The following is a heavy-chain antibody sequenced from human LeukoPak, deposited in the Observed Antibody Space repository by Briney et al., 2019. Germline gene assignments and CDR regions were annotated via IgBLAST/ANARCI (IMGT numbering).Heavy chain of an antibody. CDR2: INPSGGST. Sequence: ASVKVSCKASGYTFTSYYMHWVRQAPGQGLEWMGIINPSGGSTSYAQKFQGRVTMTRDMSTSTVYMELSSLRSEDTAVYYCARDLGIAVAGIQNWFDPWGQGTLDTDSS. V-gene: IGHV1-46*01. D-gene: IGHD6-19*01. CDR1: GYTFTSYY. J-gene: IGHJ5*02. CDR3: ARDLGIAVAGIQNWFDP.